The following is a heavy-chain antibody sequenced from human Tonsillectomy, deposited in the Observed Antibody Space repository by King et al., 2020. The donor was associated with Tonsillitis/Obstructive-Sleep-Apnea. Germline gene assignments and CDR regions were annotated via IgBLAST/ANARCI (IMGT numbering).Heavy chain of an antibody. D-gene: IGHD1-26*01. CDR2: ISSSSSYI. CDR3: ARDQGSGSYYDY. Sequence: VQLVQSGGGLVKPGGSLRLSCAASGFTFSSYSMNWVRQAPGKGLEWDSSISSSSSYIYYADSVKGRFTISRDNAKNSLYLQMNSLRAEDTAVYYCARDQGSGSYYDYWGQGTLVTVSS. V-gene: IGHV3-21*01. J-gene: IGHJ4*02. CDR1: GFTFSSYS.